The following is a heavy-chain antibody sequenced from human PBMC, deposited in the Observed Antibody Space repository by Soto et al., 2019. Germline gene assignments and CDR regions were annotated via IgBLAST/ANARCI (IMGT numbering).Heavy chain of an antibody. CDR1: GYTLTELS. J-gene: IGHJ6*02. CDR3: ARGTAIVLMVYANYGMDV. CDR2: INPNSGGT. V-gene: IGHV1-2*04. D-gene: IGHD2-8*01. Sequence: ASVKVSCKVSGYTLTELSMHWVRQAPGQGLEWMGWINPNSGGTNYAQKFQGWVTMTRDTSISTAYMELSRLRSDDTAVYYCARGTAIVLMVYANYGMDVWGQGXTVTVSS.